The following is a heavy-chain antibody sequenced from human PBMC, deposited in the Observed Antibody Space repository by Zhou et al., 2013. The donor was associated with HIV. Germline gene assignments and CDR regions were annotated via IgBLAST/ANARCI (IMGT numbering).Heavy chain of an antibody. V-gene: IGHV1-18*01. Sequence: QVQLVQSGAEVKKPGASVKVSCKASGYTFTSYGISWVRQAPGQGLEWMGWISAYNGNTDYAQKLQGRVTMTTDTSTSTAYMELRSLRSDDTALYYCARLGPPCSTSTCYYHFDYWGQGTVVTVSS. D-gene: IGHD2-2*01. CDR1: GYTFTSYG. CDR2: ISAYNGNT. CDR3: ARLGPPCSTSTCYYHFDY. J-gene: IGHJ4*02.